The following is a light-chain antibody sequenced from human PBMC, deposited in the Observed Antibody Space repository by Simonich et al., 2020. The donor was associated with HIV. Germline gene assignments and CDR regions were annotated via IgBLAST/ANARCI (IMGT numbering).Light chain of an antibody. CDR2: GAS. Sequence: DIVMTQSPAPLSVSPGERATLSCRASQRVSSSYLAWYQQKPGQAPRRLIYGASTRATGIPARFSGSGSGTEFTLTISSLQSEDFAVYYCQQYNKWPPWTFGQGTKVEI. CDR1: QRVSSSY. CDR3: QQYNKWPPWT. J-gene: IGKJ1*01. V-gene: IGKV3-15*01.